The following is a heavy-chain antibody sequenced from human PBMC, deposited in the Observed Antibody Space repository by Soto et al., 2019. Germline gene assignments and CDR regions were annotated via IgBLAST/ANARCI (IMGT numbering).Heavy chain of an antibody. V-gene: IGHV3-43*01. Sequence: YHALDSVKGRFTISRDNRKKSLYLQMNSLETEDTAFYYCAKELGTIYFDSWGQGTPVTVSS. J-gene: IGHJ4*02. D-gene: IGHD1-1*01. CDR3: AKELGTIYFDS.